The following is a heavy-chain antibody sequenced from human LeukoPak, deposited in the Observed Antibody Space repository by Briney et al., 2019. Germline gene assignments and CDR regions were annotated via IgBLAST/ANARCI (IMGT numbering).Heavy chain of an antibody. J-gene: IGHJ5*02. CDR2: IYTSGST. V-gene: IGHV4-4*07. D-gene: IGHD3-10*01. CDR3: ARDVLLWFGELFTWFDP. Sequence: SETLSLTCTVSGGSISSYYWSWIRQPAGKGLEWIGRIYTSGSTNYNPSLKSRVTMSVDTSKNQFSLKLSSVTAADTAVYYCARDVLLWFGELFTWFDPWGQGTLVTVSS. CDR1: GGSISSYY.